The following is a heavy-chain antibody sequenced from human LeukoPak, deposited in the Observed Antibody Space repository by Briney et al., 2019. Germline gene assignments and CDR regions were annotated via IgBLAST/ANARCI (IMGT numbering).Heavy chain of an antibody. Sequence: SVKVSCKASGGTFSSYTISWVRQAPGQGLEWMGRIIPILGIANYAQKFQGRATITADKSTSTAYMELSSLRSEDTAVYYCASGWYSSGWYRGYNWFDPWGQGTLVTVSS. V-gene: IGHV1-69*02. CDR2: IIPILGIA. CDR1: GGTFSSYT. D-gene: IGHD6-19*01. CDR3: ASGWYSSGWYRGYNWFDP. J-gene: IGHJ5*02.